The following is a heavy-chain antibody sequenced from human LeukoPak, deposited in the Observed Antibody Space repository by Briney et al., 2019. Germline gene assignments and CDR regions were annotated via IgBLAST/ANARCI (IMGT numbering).Heavy chain of an antibody. CDR2: ISTDGSTT. J-gene: IGHJ4*02. CDR3: TRDRTTVTLFDY. CDR1: GFTFSSHW. D-gene: IGHD4-17*01. Sequence: PGGSLRLSCAASGFTFSSHWMHWVRQAPGKGLVWVSRISTDGSTTGYAESVRGRFTTSRDNTKNTVYLQMSSLRAKDTAVYYCTRDRTTVTLFDYWGQGALVTVSS. V-gene: IGHV3-74*01.